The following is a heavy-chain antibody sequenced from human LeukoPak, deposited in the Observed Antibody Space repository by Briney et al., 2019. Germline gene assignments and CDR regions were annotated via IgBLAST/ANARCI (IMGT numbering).Heavy chain of an antibody. V-gene: IGHV1-18*01. Sequence: GASVKVSCKASGYTFTSYGISWVRQAPGQGLEWMGWISAYNGNTNYAQKLQGRVTMTTDTSTSTAYMELRSLRSDDTAVYYCARVAPNLGGYCSSTSCHDKYYYYYYMDVWGKGTTVTVSS. CDR3: ARVAPNLGGYCSSTSCHDKYYYYYYMDV. D-gene: IGHD2-2*01. J-gene: IGHJ6*03. CDR1: GYTFTSYG. CDR2: ISAYNGNT.